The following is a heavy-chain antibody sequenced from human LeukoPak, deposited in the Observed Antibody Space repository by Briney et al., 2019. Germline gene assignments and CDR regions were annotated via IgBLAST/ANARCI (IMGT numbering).Heavy chain of an antibody. Sequence: SETLSLTCTVSGGSISSYHWSWIRQPAGKGLEWVGRIYTSGNTNYNPSLKSRVTMSVDASKNQFSLNLISVTAADTAVYYCARGTYYDILTGYFNWFDPWGQGTLVTVSS. J-gene: IGHJ5*02. CDR1: GGSISSYH. V-gene: IGHV4-4*07. D-gene: IGHD3-9*01. CDR3: ARGTYYDILTGYFNWFDP. CDR2: IYTSGNT.